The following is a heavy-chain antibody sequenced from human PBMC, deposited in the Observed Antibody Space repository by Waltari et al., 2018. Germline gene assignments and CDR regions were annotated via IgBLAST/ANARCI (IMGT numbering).Heavy chain of an antibody. CDR1: GYSFTSYW. J-gene: IGHJ4*02. D-gene: IGHD2-2*01. Sequence: EVQLVQSGAEVKKPGESLKISCKGSGYSFTSYWIGWVRQMPGKGLEWMGISDPGDADTRYSPSFQGQVTISADKSISTAYLQWSSLKASDTAMYYGATQGGGYCSSTSCLFDYWGQGTLVTVSS. V-gene: IGHV5-51*01. CDR2: SDPGDADT. CDR3: ATQGGGYCSSTSCLFDY.